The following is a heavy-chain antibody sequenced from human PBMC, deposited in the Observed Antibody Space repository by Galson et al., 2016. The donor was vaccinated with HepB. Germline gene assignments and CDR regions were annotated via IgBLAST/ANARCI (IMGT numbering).Heavy chain of an antibody. CDR2: TYYRSKWYN. J-gene: IGHJ6*02. V-gene: IGHV6-1*01. CDR3: AREFAPYDILTGFLNRGLDV. CDR1: GDSVSSNSAA. D-gene: IGHD3-9*01. Sequence: CAISGDSVSSNSAAWHWIRQSPSRGLEWLGRTYYRSKWYNDYAVSVKSRIIINPDTPQNQFSLHLNSVTPEDTAVYYCAREFAPYDILTGFLNRGLDVWGQGTTVTVSS.